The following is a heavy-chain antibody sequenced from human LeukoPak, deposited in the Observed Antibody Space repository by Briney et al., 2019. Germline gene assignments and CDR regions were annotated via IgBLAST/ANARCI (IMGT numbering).Heavy chain of an antibody. V-gene: IGHV4-59*01. J-gene: IGHJ3*02. CDR3: ARPYSSGYPGAFDI. CDR1: GGSISSYY. CDR2: IYYSGST. Sequence: SETLSLTCTVSGGSISSYYWSWIRQPPGKGLEWIGYIYYSGSTNYNPSLKSRVTISVDTSKNQFSLKLSSVTAADTAVYYCARPYSSGYPGAFDIWGQGTMVTVSS. D-gene: IGHD3-22*01.